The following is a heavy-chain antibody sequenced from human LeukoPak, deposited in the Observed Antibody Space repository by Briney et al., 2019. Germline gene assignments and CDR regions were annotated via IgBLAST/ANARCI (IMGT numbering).Heavy chain of an antibody. D-gene: IGHD3-10*02. V-gene: IGHV3-21*01. CDR2: ISSSRSYK. J-gene: IGHJ6*04. CDR3: AELGITMIGGV. CDR1: GFTFSTYD. Sequence: PGGSLRLSCAATGFTFSTYDMNWVRQAPGKGLEWVSSISSSRSYKYYADSVRGRFTISRDNAKKSLYLQMNSLRAEDTAVYYCAELGITMIGGVWGKGTTVTISS.